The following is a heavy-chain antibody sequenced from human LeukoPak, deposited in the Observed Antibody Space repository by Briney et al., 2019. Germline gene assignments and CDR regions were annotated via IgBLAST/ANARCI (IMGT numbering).Heavy chain of an antibody. CDR3: AGDRAGDDSVVRLDY. Sequence: PSETLSLTCTVSGGTIQNYYWSWIRQPAGGGLEWIGRIYSFGMTDYNPSLTSRVTMSVDTSKKQFSLTLRSVTAADTAMYYCAGDRAGDDSVVRLDYWGQGILVTVSS. J-gene: IGHJ4*02. D-gene: IGHD2-15*01. CDR1: GGTIQNYY. CDR2: IYSFGMT. V-gene: IGHV4-4*07.